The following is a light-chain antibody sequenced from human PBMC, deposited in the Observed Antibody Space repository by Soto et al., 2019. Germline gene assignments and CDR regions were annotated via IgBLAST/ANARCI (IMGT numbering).Light chain of an antibody. CDR1: QGISNY. J-gene: IGKJ2*01. V-gene: IGKV1-27*01. CDR2: AAS. Sequence: DIQMTQSPSSLSASVGDRVTITCRASQGISNYLDWYQQKPGKVPKLLIYAASTLQSGVPTRFSGSGSGTDFTLTISSLQPEDVATDYCQKYNRAPYTFGQGTNLEIK. CDR3: QKYNRAPYT.